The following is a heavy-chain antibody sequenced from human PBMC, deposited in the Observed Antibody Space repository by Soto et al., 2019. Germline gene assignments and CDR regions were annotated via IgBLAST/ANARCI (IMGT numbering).Heavy chain of an antibody. CDR1: GYTFTGYY. J-gene: IGHJ4*02. V-gene: IGHV1-2*02. Sequence: ASVKVSCKASGYTFTGYYMHWVRQAPGQGLEWMGWINPNSGGTNYAQKFQGRVTMTRDTSISTAYMELSRLRSDDTAVYYCARVRVQLWLRRARYFDYWGQGTLVTVS. D-gene: IGHD5-18*01. CDR3: ARVRVQLWLRRARYFDY. CDR2: INPNSGGT.